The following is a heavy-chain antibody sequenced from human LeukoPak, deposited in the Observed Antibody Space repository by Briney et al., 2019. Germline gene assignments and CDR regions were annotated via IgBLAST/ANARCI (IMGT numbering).Heavy chain of an antibody. J-gene: IGHJ5*02. CDR1: GGSISSYY. CDR3: AGKYGENNNWFDP. D-gene: IGHD4-17*01. Sequence: SETLSLTCTVSGGSISSYYWSWIRQPPGKGLEWIGYIYYSGSTYYNPSLKSRVTISVDTSKNQFSLKLSSVTAADTAVYYCAGKYGENNNWFDPWGQGTLVTVSS. V-gene: IGHV4-59*12. CDR2: IYYSGST.